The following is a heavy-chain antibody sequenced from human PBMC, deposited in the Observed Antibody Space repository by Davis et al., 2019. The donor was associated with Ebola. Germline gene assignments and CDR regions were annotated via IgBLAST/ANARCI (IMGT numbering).Heavy chain of an antibody. V-gene: IGHV3-48*01. Sequence: PGGSLRLSCAASGFTFSNAWMNWVRQAPGKGLEWVSYISSSSSTTYYADSVKGRFTISRDNSKNTLYLQMNSLRAEDTAVYYCAKDGTVLRFLEWLNWFDPWGQGTLVTVSS. CDR2: ISSSSSTT. CDR1: GFTFSNAW. J-gene: IGHJ5*02. CDR3: AKDGTVLRFLEWLNWFDP. D-gene: IGHD3-3*01.